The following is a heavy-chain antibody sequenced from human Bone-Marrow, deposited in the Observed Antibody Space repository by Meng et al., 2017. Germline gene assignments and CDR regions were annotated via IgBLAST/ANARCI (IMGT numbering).Heavy chain of an antibody. CDR2: INHSGST. J-gene: IGHJ4*02. V-gene: IGHV4-34*01. CDR3: ARGPTTMAHDFDY. CDR1: GGSFSDYY. D-gene: IGHD4-11*01. Sequence: QGGAELLNPSEPLSLPSVVSGGSFSDYYWSWIRQPPGKGLEWIGEINHSGSTNYNPSLESRATISVDTSQNNLSLKLSSVTAADSAVYYCARGPTTMAHDFDYWGQGTLVTVSS.